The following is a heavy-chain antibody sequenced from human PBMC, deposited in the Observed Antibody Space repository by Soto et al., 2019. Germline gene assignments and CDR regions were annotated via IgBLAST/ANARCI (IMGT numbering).Heavy chain of an antibody. D-gene: IGHD6-13*01. Sequence: QVQLVQSGTEVKEPGSSVKVSCKASGGTFGSYSISWVRQAPGQGLEWMGGIIGIFGTANYAQKFQGRVTISADKSTSTDYRELSSLRSGGRAVYYWARQQGTAAANDYWGQGTLVTVSS. CDR3: ARQQGTAAANDY. V-gene: IGHV1-69*06. J-gene: IGHJ4*02. CDR1: GGTFGSYS. CDR2: IIGIFGTA.